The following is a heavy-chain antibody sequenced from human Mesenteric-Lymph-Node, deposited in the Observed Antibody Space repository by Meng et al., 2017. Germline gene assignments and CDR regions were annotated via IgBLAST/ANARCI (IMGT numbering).Heavy chain of an antibody. CDR3: ARGKRQWLVRIWFDP. D-gene: IGHD6-19*01. Sequence: SETLSLTCTVSGYSISSGYYWGWIRQPPGKGLEWIGSIYHSGSTYYNPSLKSRVTISVDTSKNQFSLKLSSVTAADTAVYYCARGKRQWLVRIWFDPWGQGTLVTVSS. CDR1: GYSISSGYY. V-gene: IGHV4-38-2*02. CDR2: IYHSGST. J-gene: IGHJ5*02.